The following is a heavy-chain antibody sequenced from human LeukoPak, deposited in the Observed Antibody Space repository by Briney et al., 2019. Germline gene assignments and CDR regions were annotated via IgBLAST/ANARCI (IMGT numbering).Heavy chain of an antibody. CDR1: GFTFSSYG. CDR2: IWYDGSNK. J-gene: IGHJ6*02. V-gene: IGHV3-33*08. CDR3: AREEAYSSSWYYPKTYYYYGMDV. Sequence: PGGSLRLSCAASGFTFSSYGMHWVRQAPGKGLEWVAVIWYDGSNKYYADSVKGRFTISRDNSKNTLYLQMNSLRAEDTAVYYCAREEAYSSSWYYPKTYYYYGMDVWGQGTTVTVSS. D-gene: IGHD6-13*01.